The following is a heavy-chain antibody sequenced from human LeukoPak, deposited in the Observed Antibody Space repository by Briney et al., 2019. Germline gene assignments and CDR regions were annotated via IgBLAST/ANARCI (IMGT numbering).Heavy chain of an antibody. CDR1: GFTFSDYY. CDR2: ISSSSSYT. J-gene: IGHJ4*02. CDR3: ARGGGYYGVDY. D-gene: IGHD1-26*01. V-gene: IGHV3-11*06. Sequence: GGSLRLSCAASGFTFSDYYMSWIRQAPGKGLEWVSYISSSSSYTNYADSVKGRFTISRDTSKNTLYLRMNSLRPEDTAVYYCARGGGYYGVDYWGQGTLVTVSS.